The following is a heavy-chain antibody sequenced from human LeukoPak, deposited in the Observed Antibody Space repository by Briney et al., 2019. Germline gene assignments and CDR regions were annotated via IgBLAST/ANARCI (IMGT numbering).Heavy chain of an antibody. D-gene: IGHD5-18*01. CDR2: MNPNSGNT. J-gene: IGHJ4*02. V-gene: IGHV1-8*01. CDR3: ARDRNGYSYGNLVY. CDR1: GYTFTSYD. Sequence: ASVKVSCKASGYTFTSYDINWVRQATGQELEWMGWMNPNSGNTGYAQKFQGGVTMTRNTSISTAYMELSSLRSEDTAVYYCARDRNGYSYGNLVYWGQGTLVTVSS.